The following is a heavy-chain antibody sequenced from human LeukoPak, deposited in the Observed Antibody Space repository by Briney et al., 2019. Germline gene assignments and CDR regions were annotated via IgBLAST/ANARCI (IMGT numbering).Heavy chain of an antibody. CDR1: GDSITTAY. Sequence: SETLSLTCTVSGDSITTAYWSWMRQPPGKGLESIGYIFYTGDKNYNPSLGSRVTMSLDTSKNQVSLRLTSVTPADTGVYYCTKGTRQPLWGQGTLATVSS. V-gene: IGHV4-59*01. CDR2: IFYTGDK. CDR3: TKGTRQPL. D-gene: IGHD6-13*01. J-gene: IGHJ4*02.